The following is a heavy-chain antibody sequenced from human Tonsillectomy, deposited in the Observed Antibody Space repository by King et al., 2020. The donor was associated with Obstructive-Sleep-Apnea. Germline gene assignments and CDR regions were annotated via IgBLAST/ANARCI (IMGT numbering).Heavy chain of an antibody. J-gene: IGHJ6*02. D-gene: IGHD3-22*01. CDR3: AKDRGPEYYDSSGYYWSGMDV. CDR1: GFTFDDYA. V-gene: IGHV3-9*01. Sequence: VQLVESGGGLVQPGRSLRLSCAASGFTFDDYALHWVRQAPGKGLEWVSGISWNSGSIDYADSVKGRFTISRDNAKNSLYLQMNSLRAEDTALYYCAKDRGPEYYDSSGYYWSGMDVWGQGTTVTVSS. CDR2: ISWNSGSI.